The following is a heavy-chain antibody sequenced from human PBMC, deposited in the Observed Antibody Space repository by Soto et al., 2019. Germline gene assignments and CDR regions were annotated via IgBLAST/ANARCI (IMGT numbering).Heavy chain of an antibody. V-gene: IGHV1-46*01. CDR2: IDPSGGTT. CDR3: ARDLARQNDF. J-gene: IGHJ4*02. Sequence: QVQLVQSGTEVKKPGASVKVSCKASGYTFTSYYIHWVRQAPGQGLEWMGVIDPSGGTTSYTQNFQGRVTMTSDTSTSTVYMELSSLRSEDTAVYYCARDLARQNDFWGQGTLVTVSS. CDR1: GYTFTSYY.